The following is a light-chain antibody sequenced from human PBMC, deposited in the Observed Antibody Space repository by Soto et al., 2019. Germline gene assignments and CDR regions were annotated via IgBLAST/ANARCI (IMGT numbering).Light chain of an antibody. CDR3: QSYASSFGPSV. Sequence: QSALTQPRSVSGSPGQTVTIPCTGTSSDVGGDIYVHWYQQHPGTAPKLMIYDDNKRPSGVPDRFSGSKSGNSASLAITGLQAEDEADYSCQSYASSFGPSVFGAGTKLTVL. V-gene: IGLV2-11*01. CDR2: DDN. CDR1: SSDVGGDIY. J-gene: IGLJ1*01.